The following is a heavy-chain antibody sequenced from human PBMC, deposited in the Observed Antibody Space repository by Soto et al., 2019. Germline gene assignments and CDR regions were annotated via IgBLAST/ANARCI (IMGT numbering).Heavy chain of an antibody. V-gene: IGHV3-9*01. J-gene: IGHJ3*02. CDR2: ISWNSGSI. CDR3: AKPLSRYLALCAFDI. Sequence: EVQLVESGGGLVQPGRSLRLSCAASGFTFDDYAMHWVRQAPGKGLEWVSGISWNSGSIGYADSVKGRFTISRDNAQNSLSLHMNSLRAEDTALYYCAKPLSRYLALCAFDIWGQGTMVTVSS. D-gene: IGHD3-9*01. CDR1: GFTFDDYA.